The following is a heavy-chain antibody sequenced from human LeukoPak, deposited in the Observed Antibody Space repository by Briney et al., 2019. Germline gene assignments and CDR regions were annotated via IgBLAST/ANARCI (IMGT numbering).Heavy chain of an antibody. CDR2: ISGDGDDT. D-gene: IGHD6-19*01. Sequence: GGSLRLSCTVSGFTFDDYAMHWVRQVPGKGLEWVSLISGDGDDTYYADSVKGRFTISRDNSKNTLYLQMNSLRAEDTAVYYCVKDRSGGYRVFDHWGQGTLVTVSS. CDR1: GFTFDDYA. J-gene: IGHJ4*02. CDR3: VKDRSGGYRVFDH. V-gene: IGHV3-43*02.